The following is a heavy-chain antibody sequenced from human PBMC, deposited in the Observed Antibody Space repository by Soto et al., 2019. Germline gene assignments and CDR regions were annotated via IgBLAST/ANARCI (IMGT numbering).Heavy chain of an antibody. CDR2: IKSDGSST. J-gene: IGHJ3*02. V-gene: IGHV3-74*01. CDR1: GFTLSSYW. CDR3: AREAVVDGDDAFDI. Sequence: EVQLVESGGGLVQPGGSLRLSCAASGFTLSSYWMHWVRQAPGKGLVWVSRIKSDGSSTSYMDSVEGRFTISRDTAKNTLYLQMNSLRAEDTAVYYCAREAVVDGDDAFDIWGQGTMVTVSS. D-gene: IGHD2-15*01.